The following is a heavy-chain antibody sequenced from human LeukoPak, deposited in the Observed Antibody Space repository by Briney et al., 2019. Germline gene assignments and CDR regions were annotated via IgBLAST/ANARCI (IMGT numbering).Heavy chain of an antibody. CDR3: ARVYSGSYPYFLDY. D-gene: IGHD1-26*01. Sequence: SVKVSCKASGGAFVDYAISWVRQAPGQGLEWMGRIIPFVGITSYAQRFQGRVTITADTSTDTVYMDLRSLRSEDTAVYFCARVYSGSYPYFLDYWGQGTLVTVSS. CDR1: GGAFVDYA. V-gene: IGHV1-69*04. CDR2: IIPFVGIT. J-gene: IGHJ4*02.